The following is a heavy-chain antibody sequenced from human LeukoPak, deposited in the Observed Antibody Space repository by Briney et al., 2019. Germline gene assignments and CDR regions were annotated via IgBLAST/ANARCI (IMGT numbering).Heavy chain of an antibody. CDR2: ISGSGGST. CDR3: AKGSVQPGFPDAFDI. CDR1: GFTFSSYA. J-gene: IGHJ3*02. Sequence: GGSLSLSCAASGFTFSSYAMSWVRQAPGKGLEWVSAISGSGGSTYYADSVKGRFTVSRDNSKNTLYLQMNSLRAEDTAVYYCAKGSVQPGFPDAFDIWGQGTMVTVSS. V-gene: IGHV3-23*01.